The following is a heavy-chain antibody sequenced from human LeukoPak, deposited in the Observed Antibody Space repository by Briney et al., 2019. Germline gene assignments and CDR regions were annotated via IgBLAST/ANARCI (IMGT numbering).Heavy chain of an antibody. J-gene: IGHJ6*03. CDR3: ARGPPRGKYYYMDV. Sequence: PGGSLRPSCAASGFTFSSFDMHWVRQPTGQGLEWVSTIGTASDTYYPGPVEGRFTLSRDNAKNSLYLQMNSLTAGDTAVYYCARGPPRGKYYYMDVWGKGTTVTVSS. CDR2: IGTASDT. D-gene: IGHD1-1*01. CDR1: GFTFSSFD. V-gene: IGHV3-13*01.